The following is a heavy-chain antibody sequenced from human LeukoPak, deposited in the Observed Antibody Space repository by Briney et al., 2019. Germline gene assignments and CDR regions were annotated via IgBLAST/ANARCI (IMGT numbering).Heavy chain of an antibody. CDR2: IYDDNT. J-gene: IGHJ1*01. D-gene: IGHD3-22*01. V-gene: IGHV3-66*02. Sequence: GGSLRLSCAASGFTVSAYAMAWVRQAPGKGLEWGSTIYDDNTYHADSVKGRFTISRDNSKNTLYLEMSSLRIEDTAVYYCAKDPYSSRMEYFQQWGQGTLVIVSS. CDR3: AKDPYSSRMEYFQQ. CDR1: GFTVSAYA.